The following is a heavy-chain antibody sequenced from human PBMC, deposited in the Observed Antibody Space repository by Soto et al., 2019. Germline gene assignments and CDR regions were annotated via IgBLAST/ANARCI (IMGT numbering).Heavy chain of an antibody. CDR2: IDQDGSER. J-gene: IGHJ4*02. V-gene: IGHV3-7*01. Sequence: EVQLVESGGGLVQPGGSLRLSCAASGFTFSTHWMTWVRQPPGKRLEWVANIDQDGSERYYVDSVRGRFTISRDNAKNSLYLQMNSLRAEDTALYYCVCGGNYFVYWGQGTLVTVSP. CDR1: GFTFSTHW. CDR3: VCGGNYFVY. D-gene: IGHD3-16*01.